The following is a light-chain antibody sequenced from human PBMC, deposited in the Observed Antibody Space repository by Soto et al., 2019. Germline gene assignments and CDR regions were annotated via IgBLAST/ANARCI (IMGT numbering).Light chain of an antibody. CDR1: ASDVGAYDY. Sequence: QSALTQPASVSGSPGQSIAISCAGIASDVGAYDYVSWYQQRPGKAPKLMIYDVTYRPSGVSDRFSGSRSGNTASLTISGLQSEDEADYYCTSYKNGTLFVFGPGNKLTVL. V-gene: IGLV2-14*03. CDR2: DVT. CDR3: TSYKNGTLFV. J-gene: IGLJ1*01.